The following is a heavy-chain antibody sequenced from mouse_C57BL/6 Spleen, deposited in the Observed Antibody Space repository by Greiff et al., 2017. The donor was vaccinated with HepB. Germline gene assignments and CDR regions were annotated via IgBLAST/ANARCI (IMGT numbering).Heavy chain of an antibody. CDR2: INPNNGGT. Sequence: EVQLQESGPELVKPGASVKIPCKASGYTFPDYNMDWVKQSHGKSLEWIGDINPNNGGTFYNQKFKGKATLTVDKSSSTAYMELRSLTAEDTAVYYCARHDYDEYDFEYWGQGTTLTVSS. V-gene: IGHV1-18*01. CDR1: GYTFPDYN. CDR3: ARHDYDEYDFEY. D-gene: IGHD2-4*01. J-gene: IGHJ2*01.